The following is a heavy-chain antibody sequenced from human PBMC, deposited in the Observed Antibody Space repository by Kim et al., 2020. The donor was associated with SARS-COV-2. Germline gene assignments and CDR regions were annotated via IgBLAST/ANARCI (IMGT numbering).Heavy chain of an antibody. CDR1: GGSISSGGYY. CDR2: IYYSGST. Sequence: SETLSLTCTVSGGSISSGGYYWSWIRQHPGKGLEWIGYIYYSGSTYYNPSLKSRVTISVDTSKNQFSLKLSSVTAADTAVYYCARRGYYGMDVWGQGTTVTVSS. V-gene: IGHV4-31*03. CDR3: ARRGYYGMDV. D-gene: IGHD3-10*01. J-gene: IGHJ6*02.